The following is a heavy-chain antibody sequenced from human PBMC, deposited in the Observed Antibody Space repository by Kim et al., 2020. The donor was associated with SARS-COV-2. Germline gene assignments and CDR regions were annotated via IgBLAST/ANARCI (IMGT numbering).Heavy chain of an antibody. CDR3: ARTYHYDTSGYYGY. J-gene: IGHJ4*02. D-gene: IGHD3-22*01. CDR1: GFTFSDYY. Sequence: GGSLRLSCAASGFTFSDYYLSWIRQPPGKGLEWVAYTSSRGSTIFYADSVKGRFTISRDNAKNSLYLQMNSLRAEDTAIYYCARTYHYDTSGYYGYWGQG. V-gene: IGHV3-11*01. CDR2: TSSRGSTI.